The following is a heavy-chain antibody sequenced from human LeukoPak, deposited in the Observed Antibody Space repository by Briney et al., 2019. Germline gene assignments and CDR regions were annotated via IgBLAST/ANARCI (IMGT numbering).Heavy chain of an antibody. CDR1: GFTFSSYW. CDR3: AKIRSEVVVAATNY. D-gene: IGHD2-15*01. J-gene: IGHJ4*02. V-gene: IGHV3-74*01. CDR2: INSDGSSS. Sequence: GGSLRLSCAASGFTFSSYWMHWVRQAPGKGLVWVSRINSDGSSSSYADSVKGRFTISRDNAKNTLYLQMNSLRAEDTAVYYCAKIRSEVVVAATNYWGQGTLVSVSS.